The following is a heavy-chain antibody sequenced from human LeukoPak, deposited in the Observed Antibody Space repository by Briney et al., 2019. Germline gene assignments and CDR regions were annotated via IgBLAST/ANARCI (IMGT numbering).Heavy chain of an antibody. D-gene: IGHD6-13*01. V-gene: IGHV1-2*02. CDR2: INPNSGGT. CDR1: GYTFTGYY. Sequence: ASVKVSCKASGYTFTGYYMHWVRQAPGQGLEWMGWINPNSGGTNYAQKFQGRVTMTRDTSISTAYMELSRLRSDDTAVYYCARGPALFGAAAGSDYFDYWGQGTLVTVSS. CDR3: ARGPALFGAAAGSDYFDY. J-gene: IGHJ4*02.